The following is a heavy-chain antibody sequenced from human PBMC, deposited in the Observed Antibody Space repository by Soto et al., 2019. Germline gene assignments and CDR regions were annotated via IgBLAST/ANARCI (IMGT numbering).Heavy chain of an antibody. CDR2: IYYSGST. V-gene: IGHV4-59*08. J-gene: IGHJ2*01. D-gene: IGHD6-13*01. Sequence: QVQLQESGPGLVKPSETLSLTCTVSGGSISSYYWSWIRQPPGKGMEWIGYIYYSGSTTYNPSLNSRATTKVHTSKNQFSLKLSSVTAADTAAYYCARLTPPGSSRWYPAWYFDLWGRGTLVTVSS. CDR3: ARLTPPGSSRWYPAWYFDL. CDR1: GGSISSYY.